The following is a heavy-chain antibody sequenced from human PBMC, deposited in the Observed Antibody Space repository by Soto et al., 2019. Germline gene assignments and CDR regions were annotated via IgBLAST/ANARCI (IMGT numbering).Heavy chain of an antibody. CDR2: ISYDGSNK. Sequence: QVQLVESGGGVVQPGRSLRLSCAASGFTFSSYAMHWVRQAPGKGLEWVAVISYDGSNKYYADSVKGRFTISRDNSKNPLYLQMNSLRAEDTAVYYCARHVGGALSHDFDIWGQGTMVTVSS. D-gene: IGHD3-10*02. V-gene: IGHV3-30-3*01. CDR3: ARHVGGALSHDFDI. CDR1: GFTFSSYA. J-gene: IGHJ3*02.